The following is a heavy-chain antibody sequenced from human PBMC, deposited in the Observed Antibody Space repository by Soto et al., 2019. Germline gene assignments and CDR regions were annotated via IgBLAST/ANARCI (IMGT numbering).Heavy chain of an antibody. CDR1: GFTFSSYA. CDR2: TSGSGGST. D-gene: IGHD2-2*02. Sequence: PGGSLILSCAASGFTFSSYAMSWVRQAPGKGLEWVSGTSGSGGSTYYADSVKGRFTISRDNSKNTLYLQMNSLRAEDTAVYYCARALYGFYYFDYWGQGTLVTVSS. CDR3: ARALYGFYYFDY. J-gene: IGHJ4*02. V-gene: IGHV3-23*01.